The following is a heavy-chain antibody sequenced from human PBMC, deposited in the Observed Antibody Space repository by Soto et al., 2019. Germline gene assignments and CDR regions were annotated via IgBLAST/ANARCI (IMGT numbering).Heavy chain of an antibody. CDR2: TYYRTKWYN. CDR3: AREYETGWST. CDR1: GDSVFNNTAA. V-gene: IGHV6-1*01. J-gene: IGHJ4*02. Sequence: PSQTLSLTCGISGDSVFNNTAAWNWIRQSPSRGLEWLGRTYYRTKWYNEYALSVKTRITINPDTSKNQFSLQLSSVTPDDTAVYYCAREYETGWSTWGQGTLVTVS. D-gene: IGHD6-19*01.